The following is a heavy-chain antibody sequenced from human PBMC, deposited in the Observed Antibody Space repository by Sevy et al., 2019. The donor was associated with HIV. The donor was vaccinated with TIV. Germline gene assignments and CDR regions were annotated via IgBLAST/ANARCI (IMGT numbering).Heavy chain of an antibody. CDR1: RSTFVSND. CDR3: AQGYYFTY. V-gene: IGHV1-8*01. CDR2: MRPNSGEV. D-gene: IGHD3-22*01. J-gene: IGHJ4*02. Sequence: ASVKDSCKASRSTFVSNDINWLRQAPGQGLEWVGWMRPNSGEVGYAQKFQGRVTMTRNISITTAYMELGRLRFDDTAVYYCAQGYYFTYWGQGTVVTVSS.